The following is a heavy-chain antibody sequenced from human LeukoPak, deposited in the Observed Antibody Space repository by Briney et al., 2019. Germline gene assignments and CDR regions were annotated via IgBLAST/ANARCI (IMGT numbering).Heavy chain of an antibody. V-gene: IGHV3-30*01. CDR2: ISYDGSNK. J-gene: IGHJ4*02. Sequence: GRSLRLSCAASGFTFSSYAMHWVRQAPGKGLEWVAVISYDGSNKYYADSVKGRFTISRDNSKNTLYLQMNSLRAEDTAVYYCARDGPAAGPMYYFDYWGQGTPVTVSS. CDR3: ARDGPAAGPMYYFDY. CDR1: GFTFSSYA. D-gene: IGHD6-13*01.